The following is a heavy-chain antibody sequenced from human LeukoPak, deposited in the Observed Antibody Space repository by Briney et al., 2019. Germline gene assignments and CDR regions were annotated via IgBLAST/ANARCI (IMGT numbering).Heavy chain of an antibody. CDR1: GYNFNNYW. D-gene: IGHD3-16*01. CDR2: IYPGDSDT. J-gene: IGHJ4*02. V-gene: IGHV5-51*01. CDR3: ARYLHYATFFDY. Sequence: GESLKISCKVSGYNFNNYWIAWVRQMPGKGLEWMGIIYPGDSDTRYSPSFQGQVTISADKSITTAYLHWSSLKASDTAIYYCARYLHYATFFDYWGQGTLVTVSS.